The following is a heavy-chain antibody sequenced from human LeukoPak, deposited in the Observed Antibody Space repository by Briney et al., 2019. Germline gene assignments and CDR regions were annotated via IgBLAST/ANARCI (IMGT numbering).Heavy chain of an antibody. CDR2: VYYNGGT. Sequence: SETLSLTCTVSGGSINNYFWSWIRQPPGKGLEWIGYVYYNGGTNYNPSLKSRITISVDMSKRQFSLNLKSVTSADTAIYYCARSVSMARTGNWFDPWGREPWSPSP. V-gene: IGHV4-59*01. D-gene: IGHD7-27*01. CDR1: GGSINNYF. J-gene: IGHJ5*02. CDR3: ARSVSMARTGNWFDP.